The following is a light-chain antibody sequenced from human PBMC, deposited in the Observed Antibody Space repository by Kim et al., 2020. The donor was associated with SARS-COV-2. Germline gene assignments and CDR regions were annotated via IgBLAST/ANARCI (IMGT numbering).Light chain of an antibody. J-gene: IGKJ2*01. CDR2: DTS. Sequence: SGPVGSSVTILCRASESAGSWLAWYQRKPGTAPQRLFYDTSSLQSGVPSRFSGSGTGTVFTLTISNLQAGDSATYYCQQYQASPYTFGQGTKLEI. CDR3: QQYQASPYT. V-gene: IGKV1-5*02. CDR1: ESAGSW.